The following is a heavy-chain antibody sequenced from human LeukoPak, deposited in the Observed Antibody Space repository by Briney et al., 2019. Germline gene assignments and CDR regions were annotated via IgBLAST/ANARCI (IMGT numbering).Heavy chain of an antibody. J-gene: IGHJ4*02. CDR3: ARGSYYDSRNFDY. CDR1: GSTFSSYW. D-gene: IGHD3-22*01. Sequence: GGSLRLSCAAFGSTFSSYWMSWVRQAPGKGLEWVANIKQDGSEKYYVDSVKGRFTISRDNAKNSLYLQMNSLRAEDTAVYYCARGSYYDSRNFDYWGQGTLVTVSS. CDR2: IKQDGSEK. V-gene: IGHV3-7*01.